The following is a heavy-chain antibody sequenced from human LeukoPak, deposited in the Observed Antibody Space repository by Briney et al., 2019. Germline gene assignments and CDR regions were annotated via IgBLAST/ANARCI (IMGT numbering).Heavy chain of an antibody. V-gene: IGHV4-39*01. Sequence: SETLSLTCTVSGGSISSSSYYWGWIRQPPGKGLEWIGSIYYSGSTYYNPSLKSRVTISVDTSKNQFSLKLSSVTAADTAVYYCARHDCSGGSCSNLVDYWGQGTLVTVSS. CDR2: IYYSGST. CDR1: GGSISSSSYY. CDR3: ARHDCSGGSCSNLVDY. J-gene: IGHJ4*02. D-gene: IGHD2-15*01.